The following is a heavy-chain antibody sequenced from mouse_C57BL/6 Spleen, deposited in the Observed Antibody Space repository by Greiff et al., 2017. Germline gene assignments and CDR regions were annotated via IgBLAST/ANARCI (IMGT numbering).Heavy chain of an antibody. CDR2: IYPSDSET. V-gene: IGHV1-61*01. Sequence: QVQLQQPGAELVRPGSSVKLSCKASGYTFTSYWMDWVKQRPGQGLEWIGNIYPSDSETHYNQKFKDKATLTVDKSSSTAYMQLSSLTSEDSAVYYCARRVYYYGSSPYYFDYWGQGTTLTVSS. CDR3: ARRVYYYGSSPYYFDY. J-gene: IGHJ2*01. D-gene: IGHD1-1*01. CDR1: GYTFTSYW.